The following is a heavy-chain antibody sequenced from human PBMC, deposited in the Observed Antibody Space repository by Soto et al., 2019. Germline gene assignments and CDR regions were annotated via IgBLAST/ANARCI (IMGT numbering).Heavy chain of an antibody. Sequence: QVQLVQSGAEVKKPGASVKVSCKASGYTFTNYGISWVRQAPGQGLEGMGWISAYNGNTKYAQKLQGRVTMTTDTPTSTAYMELRSLRSDDTAVYYCARGVGSGSYYNQDNWVDPWGQGTLVTVSS. CDR1: GYTFTNYG. V-gene: IGHV1-18*01. J-gene: IGHJ5*02. D-gene: IGHD3-10*01. CDR2: ISAYNGNT. CDR3: ARGVGSGSYYNQDNWVDP.